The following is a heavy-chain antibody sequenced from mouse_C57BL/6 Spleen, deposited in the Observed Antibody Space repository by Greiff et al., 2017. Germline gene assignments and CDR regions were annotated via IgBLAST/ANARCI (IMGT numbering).Heavy chain of an antibody. CDR1: GFNIKNTY. CDR2: IDPANGNT. D-gene: IGHD3-2*02. J-gene: IGHJ4*01. Sequence: VQLQQSVAELVRPGASVKLSCTASGFNIKNTYMPWVKQRPEQGLEWIGRIDPANGNTKYAPKFQGKATITADTSSNTAYLQLSSLTSEDTAIDYCARSRTAQAQNYAMDYWGQGTSVTVSS. CDR3: ARSRTAQAQNYAMDY. V-gene: IGHV14-3*01.